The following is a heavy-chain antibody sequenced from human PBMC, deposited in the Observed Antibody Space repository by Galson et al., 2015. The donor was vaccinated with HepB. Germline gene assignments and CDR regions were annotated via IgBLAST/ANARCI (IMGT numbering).Heavy chain of an antibody. CDR2: IDPSDSYT. V-gene: IGHV5-10-1*01. CDR1: GYSFTSYW. CDR3: ARSFTAYYYGSGTDGGFDY. D-gene: IGHD3-10*01. J-gene: IGHJ4*02. Sequence: SGAEVKKPGESLRISCKGSGYSFTSYWISWVRQMPGKGLEWMGRIDPSDSYTNYSPSFQGHVTISADKSISTAYLQWSSLKASDTAMYYCARSFTAYYYGSGTDGGFDYWGQGTLVTVSS.